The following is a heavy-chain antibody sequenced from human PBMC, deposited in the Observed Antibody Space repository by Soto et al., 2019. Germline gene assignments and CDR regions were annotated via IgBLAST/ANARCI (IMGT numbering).Heavy chain of an antibody. CDR1: GFTFSSYD. J-gene: IGHJ3*02. V-gene: IGHV3-13*05. Sequence: EVQLVESGGGLVQPGGSLRLSCAASGFTFSSYDMHWVRHATGKGLEWVDAIGTAGDPYSPGYVKSGFTISRENSKNSVYLQMNSLRTGDTAVYYCARAGGQLGYAFEIWGHGTMVTVSS. CDR3: ARAGGQLGYAFEI. CDR2: IGTAGDP. D-gene: IGHD5-18*01.